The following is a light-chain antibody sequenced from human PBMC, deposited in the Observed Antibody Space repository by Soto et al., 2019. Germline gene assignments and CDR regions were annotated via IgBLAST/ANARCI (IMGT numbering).Light chain of an antibody. CDR2: KAS. Sequence: DIQMTQSPSTLSASVGDRVIITCRASQSISSWLAWYQQKPGKAPNLLIYKASTSKSGVPSRFIVIRSGTEFTLIIVSLQPDDFATYYCQQYDNDSCTCGKGTKVVMK. CDR3: QQYDNDSCT. V-gene: IGKV1-5*03. J-gene: IGKJ1*01. CDR1: QSISSW.